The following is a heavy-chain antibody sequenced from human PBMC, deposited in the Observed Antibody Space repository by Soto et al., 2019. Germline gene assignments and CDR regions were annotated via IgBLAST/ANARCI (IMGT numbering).Heavy chain of an antibody. V-gene: IGHV1-24*01. D-gene: IGHD3-10*01. CDR2: FDPEDGET. CDR3: VTPGSKLYYFDY. J-gene: IGHJ4*02. CDR1: GYTLTELS. Sequence: GASVKVSCKVSGYTLTELSMHWVRQAPGKGLEWMGGFDPEDGETIYAQKFQGRVTMTEDTSTDTAYMELSSLRSEDTAVYYCVTPGSKLYYFDYWGQGTLVTVSS.